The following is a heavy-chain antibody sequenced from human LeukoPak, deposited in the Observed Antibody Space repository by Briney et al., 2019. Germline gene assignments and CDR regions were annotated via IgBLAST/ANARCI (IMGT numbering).Heavy chain of an antibody. Sequence: GGSLRLSCAASGFTFSSYEMNWVRQAPGKGLEWVSYISSSGSTIYYADSVKGRFTISRDNAKNSLYLQMNSLRAEDTAVYYCAREGYCSSTSCYKVGWFDPWGQGTLVTVSS. CDR1: GFTFSSYE. CDR2: ISSSGSTI. CDR3: AREGYCSSTSCYKVGWFDP. J-gene: IGHJ5*02. V-gene: IGHV3-48*03. D-gene: IGHD2-2*02.